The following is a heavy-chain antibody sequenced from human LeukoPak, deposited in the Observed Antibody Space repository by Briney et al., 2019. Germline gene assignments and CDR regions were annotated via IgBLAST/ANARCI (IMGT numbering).Heavy chain of an antibody. V-gene: IGHV4-4*07. CDR1: VRLISRYH. J-gene: IGHJ4*02. CDR3: ARGPITIFGVVIITDYFDY. CDR2: IYTSGST. Sequence: SETLSLTCTLWVRLISRYHWLCMRQPAGKGLEWIGRIYTSGSTNYNPSLKSRVTISVDKSKNQFSLNLSSVPAADTSVYYCARGPITIFGVVIITDYFDYWGQGTLVTVSS. D-gene: IGHD3-3*01.